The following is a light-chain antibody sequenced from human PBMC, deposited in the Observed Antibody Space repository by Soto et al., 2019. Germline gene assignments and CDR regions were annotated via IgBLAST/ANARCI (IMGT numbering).Light chain of an antibody. CDR2: AAS. CDR3: GQSYRTPLA. Sequence: DMEMTQSPSSLSASVGDRVTITCRASQSITNYLNWYQHKPGKVPKLLIYAASSLQSGVPRRFSGSGSGTDFTLTINSLRPEDFASYYWGQSYRTPLAFGGGTKIEIK. J-gene: IGKJ4*01. CDR1: QSITNY. V-gene: IGKV1-39*01.